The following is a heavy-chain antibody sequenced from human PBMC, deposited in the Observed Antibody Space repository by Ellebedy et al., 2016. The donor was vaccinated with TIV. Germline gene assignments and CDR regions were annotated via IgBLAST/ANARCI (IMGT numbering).Heavy chain of an antibody. CDR1: GFIFSHYS. D-gene: IGHD2-2*02. J-gene: IGHJ4*02. CDR3: ARSPYTGYSDLGFDY. CDR2: ISSSSSNT. V-gene: IGHV3-21*01. Sequence: GESLKISCAASGFIFSHYSMNWVRQAPGKGLEWVSYISSSSSNTYYGDSAKGRFTISRDEAKNSLYLQMNNLRAEDTAVYYCARSPYTGYSDLGFDYWGQGSLVTVSS.